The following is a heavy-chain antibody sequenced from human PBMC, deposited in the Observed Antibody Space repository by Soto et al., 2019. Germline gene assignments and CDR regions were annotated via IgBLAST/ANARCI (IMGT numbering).Heavy chain of an antibody. D-gene: IGHD1-1*01. J-gene: IGHJ6*02. CDR2: INPNSGGT. V-gene: IGHV1-2*04. CDR3: ARGTEQTSSYYGMDV. CDR1: GYTFTGYY. Sequence: ASVKVSCKASGYTFTGYYMHWVRQAPGQGLEWMGWINPNSGGTNYAQKFQGWVTMTRDTSISTAYMELSRLRSDDTAVYYCARGTEQTSSYYGMDVWGQGTRVTVSS.